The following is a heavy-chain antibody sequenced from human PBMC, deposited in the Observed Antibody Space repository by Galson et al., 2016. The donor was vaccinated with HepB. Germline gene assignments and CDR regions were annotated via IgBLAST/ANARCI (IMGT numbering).Heavy chain of an antibody. Sequence: ETLSLTCTVSGGSISSYYWSWIRQPPGKGLEWIGCIYYSGSTNHNPSLKSRATISLDTSKNQFSLKLSSVTAADTAVYYCARAYSSGWYAFGLHFDYWGQGTLVTVSS. V-gene: IGHV4-59*01. CDR2: IYYSGST. D-gene: IGHD6-19*01. CDR1: GGSISSYY. CDR3: ARAYSSGWYAFGLHFDY. J-gene: IGHJ4*02.